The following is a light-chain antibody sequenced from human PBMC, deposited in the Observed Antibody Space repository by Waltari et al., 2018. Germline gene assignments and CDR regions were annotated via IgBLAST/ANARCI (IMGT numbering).Light chain of an antibody. CDR1: QSVSSSS. Sequence: EMVLTQSPGTLSLSPGERATLACSASQSVSSSSLAWYQQKPGQAPRLLIYGGSRRATGIPDRFGGSGSGTDFTLTISRLEPEDFAVYYCQQYCSSPLTFGQGTRLEIK. J-gene: IGKJ5*01. CDR3: QQYCSSPLT. V-gene: IGKV3-20*01. CDR2: GGS.